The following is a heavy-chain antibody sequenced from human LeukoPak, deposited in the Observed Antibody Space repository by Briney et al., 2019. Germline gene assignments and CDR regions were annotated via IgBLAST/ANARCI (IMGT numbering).Heavy chain of an antibody. CDR2: ISYDGSNK. D-gene: IGHD3-22*01. V-gene: IGHV3-30*18. Sequence: GGSLRLSCAASGFTFSSYGMHWVRKAPGKGLEWVAVISYDGSNKYYADSVKGRFTISRDNSKNTLYLQMNSLRAEDTAVYYCAKSKIADYWGQGTLVTVSS. J-gene: IGHJ4*02. CDR3: AKSKIADY. CDR1: GFTFSSYG.